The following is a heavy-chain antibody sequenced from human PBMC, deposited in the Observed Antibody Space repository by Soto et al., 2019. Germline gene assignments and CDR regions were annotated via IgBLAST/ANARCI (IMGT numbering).Heavy chain of an antibody. V-gene: IGHV4-39*01. J-gene: IGHJ6*02. Sequence: SETLSLTCTVSGGSISSSSYYWGWIRQPPGKGLEWIGSIYYSGSTYYNPSLKSRVTISVDTSKNQFSLKLSSVTAADTAVYYCARTDGYSYGVRYYYYGMDVWGQGTTVTVSS. CDR1: GGSISSSSYY. D-gene: IGHD5-18*01. CDR3: ARTDGYSYGVRYYYYGMDV. CDR2: IYYSGST.